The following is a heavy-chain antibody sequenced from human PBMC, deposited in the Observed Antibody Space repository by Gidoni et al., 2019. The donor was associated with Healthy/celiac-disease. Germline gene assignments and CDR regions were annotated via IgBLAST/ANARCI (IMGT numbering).Heavy chain of an antibody. Sequence: EVQLVESGGGLVKPGGSLRLSCAASGFTFSSYSMNWVRQAPGQGLEWVSSISSSSSYIYYADSVKGRFTISRDNAKNSLYLQMNSLRAEDTAVYYCARGYYDSSGRTPGGSSTFDIWGQGTMVTVSS. D-gene: IGHD3-22*01. J-gene: IGHJ3*02. CDR2: ISSSSSYI. CDR3: ARGYYDSSGRTPGGSSTFDI. V-gene: IGHV3-21*01. CDR1: GFTFSSYS.